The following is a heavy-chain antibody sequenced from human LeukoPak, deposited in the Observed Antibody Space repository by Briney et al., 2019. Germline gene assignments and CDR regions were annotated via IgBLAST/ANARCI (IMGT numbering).Heavy chain of an antibody. J-gene: IGHJ3*02. V-gene: IGHV3-30*04. CDR3: ARVSEPGGHMVRGVIFDEAFDI. CDR2: ISYGGSNK. CDR1: GFTFSSYA. Sequence: PGGSLRLSCAASGFTFSSYAMHWVRQAPGKGLEWVTIISYGGSNKYYADSVEGRFTISRDNSKNTLYLQMNSLRTEDTAVYYCARVSEPGGHMVRGVIFDEAFDIWGQGTMVTVSS. D-gene: IGHD3-10*01.